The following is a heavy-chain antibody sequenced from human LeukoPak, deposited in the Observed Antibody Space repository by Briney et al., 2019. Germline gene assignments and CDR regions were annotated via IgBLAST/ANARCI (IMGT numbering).Heavy chain of an antibody. CDR1: GGSISSYY. D-gene: IGHD3-9*01. V-gene: IGHV4-59*01. Sequence: PSETLSLTCTVSGGSISSYYWSWIPQPPGKELESIGYIYYSGSTNYNPSLKSRVTISVDTSKNQFSLKLSSVTAADTAVYYCARSAGESYDILTGYYFDYWGQGTLVTVSS. J-gene: IGHJ4*02. CDR2: IYYSGST. CDR3: ARSAGESYDILTGYYFDY.